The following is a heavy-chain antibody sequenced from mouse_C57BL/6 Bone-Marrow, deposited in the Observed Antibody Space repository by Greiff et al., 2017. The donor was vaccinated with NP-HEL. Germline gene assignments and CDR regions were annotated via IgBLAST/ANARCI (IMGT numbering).Heavy chain of an antibody. CDR2: IDPSDSET. D-gene: IGHD2-1*01. J-gene: IGHJ2*01. Sequence: QVQLQQPGAELVRPGSSVKLSCKASGYTFTSYWMHWVKQRPIQGLEWIGNIDPSDSETHYNQKFKDKATLTVDKSSSTAYMQLSSLTSEDSAVYYCARSLYHTWGYYFDYWGQGTTLTVSS. V-gene: IGHV1-52*01. CDR1: GYTFTSYW. CDR3: ARSLYHTWGYYFDY.